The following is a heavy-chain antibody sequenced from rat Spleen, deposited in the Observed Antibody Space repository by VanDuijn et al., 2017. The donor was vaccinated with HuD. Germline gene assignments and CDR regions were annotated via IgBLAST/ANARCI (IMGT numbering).Heavy chain of an antibody. CDR1: GFTFSNYN. J-gene: IGHJ2*01. V-gene: IGHV5-20*01. Sequence: EVQLVESGGGLEQPGRSLKLSCAASGFTFSNYNMAWVRQAPKKGLEWVATISYDGGSTYYRDSVKGRFTISRDNAKSSLYLQMDSLRSEDTATYYCTTEVGIPTDYWGQGVMVTVSS. CDR3: TTEVGIPTDY. D-gene: IGHD2-2*01. CDR2: ISYDGGST.